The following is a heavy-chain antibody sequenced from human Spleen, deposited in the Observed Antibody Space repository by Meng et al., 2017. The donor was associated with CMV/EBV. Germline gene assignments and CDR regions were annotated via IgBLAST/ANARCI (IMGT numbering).Heavy chain of an antibody. J-gene: IGHJ4*02. D-gene: IGHD4-11*01. CDR1: GFTFSSYA. Sequence: GESLKISCAASGFTFSSYAMHWVRQAPGKGLEWVAFIRSDGSNKYYIDSVKGRFTISRDNSKNTANLQMNSLRAEDTAVYYCAKLNSLYNNLDFWGQGTLVTVSS. CDR3: AKLNSLYNNLDF. CDR2: IRSDGSNK. V-gene: IGHV3-30*02.